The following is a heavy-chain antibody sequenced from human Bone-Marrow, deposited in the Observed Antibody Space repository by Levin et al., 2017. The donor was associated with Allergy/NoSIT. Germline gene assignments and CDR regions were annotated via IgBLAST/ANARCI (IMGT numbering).Heavy chain of an antibody. CDR1: GFSFRSYA. CDR3: AKVGVPAAIDA. J-gene: IGHJ5*02. CDR2: IRDNGGSA. Sequence: RAGGSLRLSCAASGFSFRSYAMSWVRQAPGKGLEWVSSIRDNGGSAYYKDSVKGRFTISRDNSKNTLSLQMNNLRVEDTAVYYCAKVGVPAAIDAWAQGTLVTVSS. V-gene: IGHV3-23*01. D-gene: IGHD2-2*02.